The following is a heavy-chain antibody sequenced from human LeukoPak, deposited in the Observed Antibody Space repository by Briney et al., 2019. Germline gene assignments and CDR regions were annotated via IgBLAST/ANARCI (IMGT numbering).Heavy chain of an antibody. V-gene: IGHV1-24*01. CDR3: ATARPYYDILTGYRDERFDY. CDR2: FDPEDGET. CDR1: GYTLTELS. Sequence: ASVKVSCKVSGYTLTELSMHWVRQAPGKGLEWMGGFDPEDGETIYAQKFQGRVTTTEDASTDTAYMELSSLRSEDTAVYYCATARPYYDILTGYRDERFDYWGQGTLVTVSS. J-gene: IGHJ4*02. D-gene: IGHD3-9*01.